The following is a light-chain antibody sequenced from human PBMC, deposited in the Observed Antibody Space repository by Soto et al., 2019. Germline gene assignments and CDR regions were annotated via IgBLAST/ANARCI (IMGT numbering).Light chain of an antibody. CDR2: EGV. Sequence: QSALTQPASVSGSPGQSITISCSGTSSNIGGYNIVSWYQQHPGKAPKVIIYEGVKRPSGVSDRFSGSTSGVTASLTISGLQAEEEAEYYCCSDGGATTDVFGSGTKLTVL. V-gene: IGLV2-23*01. CDR3: CSDGGATTDV. J-gene: IGLJ1*01. CDR1: SSNIGGYNI.